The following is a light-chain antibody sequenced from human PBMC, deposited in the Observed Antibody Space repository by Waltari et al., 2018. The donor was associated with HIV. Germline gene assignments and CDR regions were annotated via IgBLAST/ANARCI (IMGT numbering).Light chain of an antibody. J-gene: IGLJ1*01. CDR3: ETWHTAQNSGL. Sequence: QSVLTQPPSVSAAPGQAVTISCSAAIGNFRNNFVSWYQPLPGTAPRLIIYDNDQRPSGIPDRFSASKSGTSATLAISGLQTGDEAFYYCETWHTAQNSGLFGTGTKVTVL. CDR1: IGNFRNNF. V-gene: IGLV1-51*01. CDR2: DND.